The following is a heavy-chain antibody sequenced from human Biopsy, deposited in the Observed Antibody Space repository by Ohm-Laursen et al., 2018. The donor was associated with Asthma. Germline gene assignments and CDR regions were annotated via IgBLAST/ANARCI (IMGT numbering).Heavy chain of an antibody. CDR2: IYYIGST. CDR1: GGSISSGAYY. D-gene: IGHD3-16*01. V-gene: IGHV4-30-4*01. Sequence: TLSLTCPVSGGSISSGAYYWSWVRQPPGKGLEWIGYIYYIGSTYYNPSLKSRVAISLDTSKNQFSLKLSSVTAADTAMYFCARRGGVRRYFDYWGQGTLVTVSS. CDR3: ARRGGVRRYFDY. J-gene: IGHJ4*02.